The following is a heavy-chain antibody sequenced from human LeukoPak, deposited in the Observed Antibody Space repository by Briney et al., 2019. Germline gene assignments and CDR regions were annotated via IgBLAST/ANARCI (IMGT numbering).Heavy chain of an antibody. Sequence: ASVKASCKASGYTFTGYYMHWVRQAPGQGLEWMGWINPNSGGTNYAQKFQGRVTMTRDTSISTAYMELSRLRSDDTAVYYCARDRATVTTNWFDPWGQGTLVTVSS. D-gene: IGHD4-17*01. CDR1: GYTFTGYY. J-gene: IGHJ5*02. V-gene: IGHV1-2*02. CDR2: INPNSGGT. CDR3: ARDRATVTTNWFDP.